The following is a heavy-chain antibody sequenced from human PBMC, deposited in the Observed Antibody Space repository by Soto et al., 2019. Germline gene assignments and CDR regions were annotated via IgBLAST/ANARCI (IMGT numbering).Heavy chain of an antibody. Sequence: GESLKISCQGPGYSFSTYWIGWVRQMPGKGLEWMGNIHPGFSNTRYSPSFQGQVTISADTSINTAHLQWSSLKATDTAIYDCAGHTYGCNPLDYWGQGTLVTVSS. D-gene: IGHD6-19*01. CDR2: IHPGFSNT. V-gene: IGHV5-51*01. CDR1: GYSFSTYW. J-gene: IGHJ4*02. CDR3: AGHTYGCNPLDY.